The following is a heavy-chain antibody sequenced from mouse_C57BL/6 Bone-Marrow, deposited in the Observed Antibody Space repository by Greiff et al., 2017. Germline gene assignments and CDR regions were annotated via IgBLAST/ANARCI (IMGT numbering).Heavy chain of an antibody. Sequence: QVQLQQPGAELVKPGASVKMSCKASGYTFTSYWITWVKQRPGQGLEWIGDIHPGSGSTNYNEKLKSKATLTVDTSSSTAYMQLSSLTSDDSAVYYCANYGSHFDYWGQGTTLTVSS. D-gene: IGHD1-2*01. CDR1: GYTFTSYW. V-gene: IGHV1-55*01. J-gene: IGHJ2*01. CDR2: IHPGSGST. CDR3: ANYGSHFDY.